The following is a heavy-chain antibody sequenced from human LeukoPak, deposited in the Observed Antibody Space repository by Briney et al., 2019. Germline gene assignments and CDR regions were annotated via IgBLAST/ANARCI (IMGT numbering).Heavy chain of an antibody. J-gene: IGHJ4*02. V-gene: IGHV1-2*06. CDR1: GYTFTGYY. CDR3: ARDGGRYYDFWSGYSFDY. CDR2: INPNSGGT. Sequence: GASVKVSCKASGYTFTGYYMHWVRQAPGQGLEWMGRINPNSGGTNYAQKLQGRVTMTTDTSTSTAYMELRSLRSDDTAVYYCARDGGRYYDFWSGYSFDYWGQGTLVTVSS. D-gene: IGHD3-3*01.